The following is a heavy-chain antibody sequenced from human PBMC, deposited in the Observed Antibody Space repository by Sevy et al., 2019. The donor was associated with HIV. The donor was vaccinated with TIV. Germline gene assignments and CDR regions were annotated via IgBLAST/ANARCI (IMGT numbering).Heavy chain of an antibody. V-gene: IGHV3-53*01. J-gene: IGHJ4*02. CDR3: ARLQPLYSSNWYFDD. CDR1: GFTVSSNY. CDR2: IYSGGST. Sequence: GGSLRLSCAASGFTVSSNYMSWVRQAPGKALEWVSVIYSGGSTYYADSVKGRFTISRDNSKNTLYLQMNSLRAEDTAVYYCARLQPLYSSNWYFDDWGQGTLVTVSS. D-gene: IGHD6-13*01.